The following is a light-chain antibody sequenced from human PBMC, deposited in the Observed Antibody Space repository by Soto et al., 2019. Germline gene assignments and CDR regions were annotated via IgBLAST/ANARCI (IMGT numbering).Light chain of an antibody. CDR3: QQYTPSPFT. J-gene: IGKJ3*01. CDR1: QSVGSNY. V-gene: IGKV3-20*01. CDR2: GAS. Sequence: EIVLTQSPGTLSLSPGERATLYCRASQSVGSNYLAWYQQKPGQAPRVLIYGASSRATGIPDRFSGSGSGADFTLTLSRLEPEDFAVYYCQQYTPSPFTFGPGTKVDIK.